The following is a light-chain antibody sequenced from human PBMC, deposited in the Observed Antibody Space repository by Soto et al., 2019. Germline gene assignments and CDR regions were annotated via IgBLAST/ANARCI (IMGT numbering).Light chain of an antibody. CDR2: DVS. CDR1: ISDVGGYNF. J-gene: IGLJ1*01. V-gene: IGLV2-14*03. CDR3: SSFTGSNYV. Sequence: QSALTQPASVSGSPGQSITISCTGTISDVGGYNFVSWYQQYPGKAPKLMTCDVSNRPSGVSNRFSGSKSGNTASLTISGLQAEDEADYYCSSFTGSNYVFGTGTKLTVL.